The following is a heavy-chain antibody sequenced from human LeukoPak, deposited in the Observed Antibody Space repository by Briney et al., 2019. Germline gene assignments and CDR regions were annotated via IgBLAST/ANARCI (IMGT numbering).Heavy chain of an antibody. CDR2: IKTDGSSA. Sequence: GGSLRLSCAASGFSFSSYWVHWVRQAPGKGLVWVSRIKTDGSSATYADSVKGRFTISRDNAKNSLYLQMHSLRAEDTAVYYCARDGQQLVPFDYWGQGTLVTVSS. J-gene: IGHJ4*02. CDR3: ARDGQQLVPFDY. D-gene: IGHD6-13*01. V-gene: IGHV3-74*01. CDR1: GFSFSSYW.